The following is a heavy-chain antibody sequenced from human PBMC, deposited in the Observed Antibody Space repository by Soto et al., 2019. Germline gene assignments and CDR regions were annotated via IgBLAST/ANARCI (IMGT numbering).Heavy chain of an antibody. CDR1: GFTFSSYA. D-gene: IGHD1-26*01. CDR3: ANRPLVGGMDV. J-gene: IGHJ6*02. CDR2: ISGSGGTT. Sequence: EVQLLESGGGLVQPGGSLRLSCAASGFTFSSYAMSWVRQAPGQGLEWVSAISGSGGTTYYADSVKGRFTISRDNSKNKLYLQMNSLRAEDTAVYYCANRPLVGGMDVWGQGTTVTVSS. V-gene: IGHV3-23*01.